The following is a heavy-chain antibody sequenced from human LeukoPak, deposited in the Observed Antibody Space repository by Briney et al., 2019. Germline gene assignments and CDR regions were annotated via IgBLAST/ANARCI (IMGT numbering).Heavy chain of an antibody. V-gene: IGHV4-38-2*01. CDR2: IYYSGST. CDR3: ARGYCSSTSCLGDAFDI. D-gene: IGHD2-2*01. J-gene: IGHJ3*02. CDR1: GYSISSGYY. Sequence: PSETLSLTCAVSGYSISSGYYWGWIRQPPGKGLEWIGSIYYSGSTYYNPSLKSRVTISVDTSKNQFSLKLSSVTAADTAVYYCARGYCSSTSCLGDAFDIWGQGTMVTVSS.